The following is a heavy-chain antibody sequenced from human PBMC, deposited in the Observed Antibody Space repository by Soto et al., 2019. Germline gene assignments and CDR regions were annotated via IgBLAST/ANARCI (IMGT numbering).Heavy chain of an antibody. CDR2: ISSSSSTI. CDR1: GFTFSSYS. J-gene: IGHJ5*02. Sequence: EVQLVESGGGLVQPGGSLRLSCAASGFTFSSYSMNWVRQAPGKGLEWVSYISSSSSTIYYADSVKGRFTISRDNAKNSLSLQTNSLRAEDMAVYYCARHPERIAEIGWFDPWGQGTLVTVSS. CDR3: ARHPERIAEIGWFDP. D-gene: IGHD6-13*01. V-gene: IGHV3-48*01.